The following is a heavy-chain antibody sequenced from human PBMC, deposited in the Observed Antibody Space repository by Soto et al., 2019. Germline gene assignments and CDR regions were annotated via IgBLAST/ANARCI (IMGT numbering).Heavy chain of an antibody. CDR1: GYTFTSYA. V-gene: IGHV1-3*01. CDR3: ARVRSGQWLEKTFDY. D-gene: IGHD6-19*01. J-gene: IGHJ4*02. CDR2: INAGNGNT. Sequence: ASVKVSCKASGYTFTSYAMHWVRQAPGQRLEWMGWINAGNGNTKYSQKFQGRVTITRDTSASTAYMELSSLRSEDTAVYYCARVRSGQWLEKTFDYWGQGTLVTVSS.